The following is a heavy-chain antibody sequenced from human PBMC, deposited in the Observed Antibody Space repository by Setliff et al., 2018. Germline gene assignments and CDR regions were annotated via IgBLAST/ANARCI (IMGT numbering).Heavy chain of an antibody. CDR1: GGTFSSYA. V-gene: IGHV1-69*13. D-gene: IGHD1-26*01. Sequence: SVKVSCKASGGTFSSYAITWVRQAPGQGLGWMGGIIPIFGTAKYAQKFQGRVTITADQSTRTAYMELSSLRSEDTAVYYCAIPSSGNLYFDYWGQGTLVTVSS. CDR3: AIPSSGNLYFDY. CDR2: IIPIFGTA. J-gene: IGHJ4*02.